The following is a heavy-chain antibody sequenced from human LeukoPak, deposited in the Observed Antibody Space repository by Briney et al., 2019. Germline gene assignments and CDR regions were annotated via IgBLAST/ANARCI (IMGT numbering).Heavy chain of an antibody. CDR2: IYYSGST. CDR1: GGSISSSSYY. CDR3: ARVGGGSSWYWSADP. Sequence: PSETLSLTCTVSGGSISSSSYYWGWIRQPPGKGLEWIGSIYYSGSTYYNPSLHSRVTISVDTSKNQFSLKLSSVTAADTAVYYCARVGGGSSWYWSADPWGQGTLVTVSS. D-gene: IGHD6-13*01. V-gene: IGHV4-39*07. J-gene: IGHJ5*02.